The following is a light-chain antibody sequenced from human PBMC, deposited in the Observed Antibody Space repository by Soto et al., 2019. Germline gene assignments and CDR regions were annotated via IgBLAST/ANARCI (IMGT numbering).Light chain of an antibody. Sequence: VLTQSPATLSLSPGERATLSCRASQSVSSYLAWYQQKPGQAPRLLIYDASNRATGIPARFSGSGSGTDFTLTISSLEPEDFAVYYCQQRSNWPPITCGQGTRLEIK. V-gene: IGKV3-11*01. CDR2: DAS. J-gene: IGKJ5*01. CDR1: QSVSSY. CDR3: QQRSNWPPIT.